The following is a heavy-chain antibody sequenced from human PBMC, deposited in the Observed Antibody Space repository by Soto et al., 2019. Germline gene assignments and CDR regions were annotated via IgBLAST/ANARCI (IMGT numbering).Heavy chain of an antibody. Sequence: QAHLEQSGAELKRPGASVMVSCKASGYTFSDFDINWLRQASGQGPEWMGWMNAKSGDTFFAQRFQGKFNMTWDTSLSTAYVEVGSLTSDDTAIYYCARGNPFNYAGFDVWGQGTTVAVSS. J-gene: IGHJ6*02. CDR1: GYTFSDFD. V-gene: IGHV1-8*01. D-gene: IGHD3-16*01. CDR3: ARGNPFNYAGFDV. CDR2: MNAKSGDT.